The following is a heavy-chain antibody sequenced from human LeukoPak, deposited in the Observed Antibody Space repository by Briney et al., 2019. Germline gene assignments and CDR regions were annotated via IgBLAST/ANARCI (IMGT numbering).Heavy chain of an antibody. V-gene: IGHV3-73*01. CDR1: GFTFSGSA. Sequence: SGGSLRLSCSASGFTFSGSAMHWVRQASGQGLEWVGRIRSKANSYATAYAESVNGRFTISRDDSKNTAYLQMNSLKAEDTAVYYCTRLSDLYVFYPRGYWGQGTLVTVSS. CDR2: IRSKANSYAT. CDR3: TRLSDLYVFYPRGY. D-gene: IGHD2-8*01. J-gene: IGHJ4*02.